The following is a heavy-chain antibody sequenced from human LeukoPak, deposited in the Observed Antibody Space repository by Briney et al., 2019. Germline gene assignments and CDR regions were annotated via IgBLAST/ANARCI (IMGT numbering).Heavy chain of an antibody. CDR2: IYTSGNT. D-gene: IGHD5-24*01. CDR3: ARLKLTDNWFDP. V-gene: IGHV4-4*07. Sequence: SETLSLTCTVSGGSISSYYWSWIRQPAGKGLEWIGRIYTSGNTNYNPSLKSRVTISVDKSKNQFSLKLSSVTAADTAVYYCARLKLTDNWFDPWGQGTLVTVSS. CDR1: GGSISSYY. J-gene: IGHJ5*02.